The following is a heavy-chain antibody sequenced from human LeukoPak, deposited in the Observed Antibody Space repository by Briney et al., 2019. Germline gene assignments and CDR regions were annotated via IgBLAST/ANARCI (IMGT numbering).Heavy chain of an antibody. D-gene: IGHD5-12*01. J-gene: IGHJ4*02. CDR3: AHSIPARGVVATWPFDY. Sequence: SGPTLVHPTPPLTLTFTISGFSLSTSGEGVCWIFHPPVKALEWLTLIYWNDDKCLSPSLRNRLNITKDTSNNQVVLTITNMDPVDTARYVCAHSIPARGVVATWPFDYWGQGTLVTVSS. CDR1: GFSLSTSGEG. CDR2: IYWNDDK. V-gene: IGHV2-5*01.